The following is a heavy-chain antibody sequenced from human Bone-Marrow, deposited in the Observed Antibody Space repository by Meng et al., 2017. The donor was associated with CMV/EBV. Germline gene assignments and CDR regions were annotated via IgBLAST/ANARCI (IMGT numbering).Heavy chain of an antibody. Sequence: ASVKVSCKASGYTFTGYYMHWVRQAPGQGLEWMGWINPNSGGTNYAQKFQGRVTMTRDTSISTAYMELSRLRSDDTAVYYCATYIGTNDAFDIWGQGTMVTVSS. CDR3: ATYIGTNDAFDI. D-gene: IGHD5-12*01. V-gene: IGHV1-2*02. J-gene: IGHJ3*02. CDR2: INPNSGGT. CDR1: GYTFTGYY.